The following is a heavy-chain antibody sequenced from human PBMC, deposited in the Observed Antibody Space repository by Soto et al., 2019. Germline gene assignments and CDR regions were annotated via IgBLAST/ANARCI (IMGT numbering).Heavy chain of an antibody. Sequence: QVQLQESGPGLVKPSQTLSLTCTVSGGSISSGDYYWSWIRQPPGKGLEWIGYIYYGGSTYYNPSIKSRVTITVDTSKNQFSLTLSSVTAADTAVYYCARAGSHYDILYDYFDYWGQGTLVTVSS. D-gene: IGHD3-9*01. CDR3: ARAGSHYDILYDYFDY. CDR2: IYYGGST. CDR1: GGSISSGDYY. V-gene: IGHV4-30-4*01. J-gene: IGHJ4*02.